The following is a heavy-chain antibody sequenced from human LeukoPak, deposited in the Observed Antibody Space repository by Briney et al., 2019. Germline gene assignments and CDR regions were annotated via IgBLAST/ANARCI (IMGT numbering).Heavy chain of an antibody. D-gene: IGHD4-17*01. J-gene: IGHJ4*02. CDR2: IKQDGSEK. V-gene: IGHV3-7*04. CDR3: ARATTVTTSPSGYFDY. Sequence: GGSLRLSCAASGFTFSSYWMSWVRQAPGEGPEWVANIKQDGSEKYYVDSVKGRFTISRDNAKNSLYLQMNSLRAEDTAVYYCARATTVTTSPSGYFDYWGQGTLVTVSS. CDR1: GFTFSSYW.